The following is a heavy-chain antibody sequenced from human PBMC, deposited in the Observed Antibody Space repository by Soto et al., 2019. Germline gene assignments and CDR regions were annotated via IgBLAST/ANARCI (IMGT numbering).Heavy chain of an antibody. CDR1: GGSISSYY. CDR3: ARGPNYSGYDWDFDY. Sequence: SETLSLTCTVSGGSISSYYWSWIRQPPGKGLEWIGYIYYSGSTNYNPSLKSRVTISVDTSKNQFSLKLSSVTAADTAVYYCARGPNYSGYDWDFDYWGQGTLVTVSS. V-gene: IGHV4-59*01. D-gene: IGHD5-12*01. J-gene: IGHJ4*02. CDR2: IYYSGST.